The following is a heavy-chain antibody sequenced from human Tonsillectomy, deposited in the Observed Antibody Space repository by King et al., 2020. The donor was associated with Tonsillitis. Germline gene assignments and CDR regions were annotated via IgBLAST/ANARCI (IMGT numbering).Heavy chain of an antibody. CDR1: GFTFSSYG. CDR3: ARGPWGLVGLDAFDI. V-gene: IGHV3-33*05. D-gene: IGHD2-21*01. Sequence: QLVQSGGGVVQPGRSLRLSCAASGFTFSSYGMHWVRQAPGKGLEWVALISYDGSNKYYADSVKGRFTISRDNSKNTLYLQMNRLRVEDTALYYCARGPWGLVGLDAFDIWGQGTMVTVSS. CDR2: ISYDGSNK. J-gene: IGHJ3*02.